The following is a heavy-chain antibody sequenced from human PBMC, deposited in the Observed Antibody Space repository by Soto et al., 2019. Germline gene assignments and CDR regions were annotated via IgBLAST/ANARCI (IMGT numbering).Heavy chain of an antibody. J-gene: IGHJ4*02. D-gene: IGHD3-10*01. Sequence: EVQLVESGGGLVQPGGSLRLSCEASGFTFSSYWMHWVRQAPGKGLVWISRIKGDASSVNYAASVKGRFTISRDNAKNTLYLQMNSLSAEDTAMYYWARGASGRFYFDYWGQGTLVTVSS. V-gene: IGHV3-74*01. CDR1: GFTFSSYW. CDR3: ARGASGRFYFDY. CDR2: IKGDASSV.